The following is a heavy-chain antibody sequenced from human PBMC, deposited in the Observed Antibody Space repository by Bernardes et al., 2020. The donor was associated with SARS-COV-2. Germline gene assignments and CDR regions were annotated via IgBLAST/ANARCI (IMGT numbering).Heavy chain of an antibody. D-gene: IGHD1-7*01. CDR2: VSTYYGHT. CDR1: GYTFNGYY. Sequence: ASVKVSCEGSGYTFNGYYMHWVRQAPGRGLEWMGWVSTYYGHTSYGQKFQGRVTMTTDTSTRTVYLDLRSLTSDDTAVYYCARGDTHNPNYFFDYWGQGTLVTVSS. V-gene: IGHV1-18*01. J-gene: IGHJ4*02. CDR3: ARGDTHNPNYFFDY.